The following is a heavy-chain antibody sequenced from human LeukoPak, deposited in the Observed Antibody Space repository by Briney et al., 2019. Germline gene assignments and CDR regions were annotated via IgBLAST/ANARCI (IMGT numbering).Heavy chain of an antibody. D-gene: IGHD1-26*01. CDR1: GYTFTGYY. Sequence: ASVKVSCKASGYTFTGYYMHWVRQAPGQGLEWMGRINPNSGGTNYAQKFQGRVTMTRDTSISTAYMELSRLRSDDTAVYYCASSNSGSYSVDYWGQGTLVTVSS. V-gene: IGHV1-2*06. J-gene: IGHJ4*02. CDR3: ASSNSGSYSVDY. CDR2: INPNSGGT.